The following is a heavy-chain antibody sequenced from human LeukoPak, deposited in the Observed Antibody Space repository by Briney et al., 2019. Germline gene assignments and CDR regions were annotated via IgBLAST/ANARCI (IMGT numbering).Heavy chain of an antibody. CDR1: GYTFTGYH. J-gene: IGHJ4*02. D-gene: IGHD6-13*01. CDR3: ASDLAAAGTGSFDY. CDR2: INPNSGGT. Sequence: GASVKVSCKASGYTFTGYHLYWVRQAPGQGLEWLGWINPNSGGTIYAQKFQGRVTMTRDTSISTIYMDLRSLRSDDTAVYYCASDLAAAGTGSFDYWGQGTLVTVSS. V-gene: IGHV1-2*02.